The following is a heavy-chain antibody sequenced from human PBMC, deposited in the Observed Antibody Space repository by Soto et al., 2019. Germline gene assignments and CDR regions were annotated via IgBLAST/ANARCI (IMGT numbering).Heavy chain of an antibody. V-gene: IGHV4-31*03. CDR2: IYHSGTT. J-gene: IGHJ5*02. Sequence: SETLSLTCTVSGGYIKTNGYYWSWIRQYTGKGLEWIGYIYHSGTTHYNPSLESRVTISVDTSNNQFSLKLSSVTAADTAVYYCARDRDYNYGSGSNWFDPWGQGTLVTVSS. CDR1: GGYIKTNGYY. D-gene: IGHD3-10*01. CDR3: ARDRDYNYGSGSNWFDP.